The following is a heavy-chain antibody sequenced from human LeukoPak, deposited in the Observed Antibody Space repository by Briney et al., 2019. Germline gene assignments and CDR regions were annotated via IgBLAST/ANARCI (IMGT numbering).Heavy chain of an antibody. Sequence: GGSLRLSCSASGLGRSFKETWMSWVRRAPGKGLEWIGRIKGKPDGGAIDYIAPVGGRFSISRDDSKNLVFLQMDSLKIEDTAVYYCTTDPRYWGQGTMVTVSS. V-gene: IGHV3-15*01. CDR1: GLGRSFKETW. CDR2: IKGKPDGGAI. J-gene: IGHJ4*02. CDR3: TTDPRY.